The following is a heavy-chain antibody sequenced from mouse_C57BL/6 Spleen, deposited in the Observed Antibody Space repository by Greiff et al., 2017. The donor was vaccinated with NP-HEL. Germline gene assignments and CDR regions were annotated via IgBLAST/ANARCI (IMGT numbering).Heavy chain of an antibody. V-gene: IGHV5-17*01. J-gene: IGHJ4*01. CDR3: AKVDY. Sequence: EVKLEESGGGFVKPGGSLKLSCAASGFTFSDYGMHWVRQAPEKGLEWVAYISSCSSSIYYAETVKGRFTISRDNATNTLFLQMTSLRSEDTAMYYCAKVDYWGQGTSVTVSS. CDR1: GFTFSDYG. CDR2: ISSCSSSI. D-gene: IGHD1-3*01.